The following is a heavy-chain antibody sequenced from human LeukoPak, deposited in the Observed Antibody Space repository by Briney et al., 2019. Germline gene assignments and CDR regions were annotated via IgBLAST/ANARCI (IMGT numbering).Heavy chain of an antibody. V-gene: IGHV3-53*04. J-gene: IGHJ6*02. CDR3: ARETDDSYYYGMDV. Sequence: PGGSLRLPCAASGFTLSNAWMSWVRQAPGKGLEWVSVIYSGGSTYYADSVKGRFTISRHNSKNTLYLQMNSLRAEDTAVYYCARETDDSYYYGMDVWGQGTTVTVSS. D-gene: IGHD5-24*01. CDR2: IYSGGST. CDR1: GFTLSNAW.